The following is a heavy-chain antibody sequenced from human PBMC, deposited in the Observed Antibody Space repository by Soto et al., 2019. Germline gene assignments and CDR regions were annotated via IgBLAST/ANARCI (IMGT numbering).Heavy chain of an antibody. Sequence: QVQLVQSGGEVKKPGASVKVSCKAAGYTFTSHGISWVRQAPGQGLEWMGWISTFHGSINYAQKCHGRVTMTTDTSTSTAYMELRSLRSDDTAVYYCARFYSSGWPRGYFDYWGQGTPVTVSA. V-gene: IGHV1-18*01. CDR2: ISTFHGSI. J-gene: IGHJ4*02. CDR3: ARFYSSGWPRGYFDY. CDR1: GYTFTSHG. D-gene: IGHD6-19*01.